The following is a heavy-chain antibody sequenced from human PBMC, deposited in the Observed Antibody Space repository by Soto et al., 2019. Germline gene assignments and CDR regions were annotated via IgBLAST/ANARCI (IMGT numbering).Heavy chain of an antibody. J-gene: IGHJ4*02. Sequence: SETLSLPCTVSGGSISSYYWSWIRQPPGKGLEWIGYIYYSASTNYSPSLKSRVTISVDTSKNQFSLNLSSVTAADTAVYYCARHLPYCGGDCYSLDYWGQGTLVTVSS. D-gene: IGHD2-21*02. CDR3: ARHLPYCGGDCYSLDY. CDR1: GGSISSYY. V-gene: IGHV4-59*08. CDR2: IYYSAST.